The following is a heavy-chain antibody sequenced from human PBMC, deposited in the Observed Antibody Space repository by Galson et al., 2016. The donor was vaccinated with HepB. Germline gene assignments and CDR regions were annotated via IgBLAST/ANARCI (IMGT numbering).Heavy chain of an antibody. V-gene: IGHV3-30*18. Sequence: SLRLSCAASGLTFSRFDMHWVRQSPGKGLEWVAVISYDGRNKFYADAVKGRFIISREDSKNTLYLQMNSLRTEDAAIYYCAKPYCGADCYWFDYWGQRTPVTVSS. D-gene: IGHD2-21*02. J-gene: IGHJ4*02. CDR3: AKPYCGADCYWFDY. CDR2: ISYDGRNK. CDR1: GLTFSRFD.